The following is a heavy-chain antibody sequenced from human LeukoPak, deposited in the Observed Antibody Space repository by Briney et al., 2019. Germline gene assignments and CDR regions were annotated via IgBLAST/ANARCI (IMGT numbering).Heavy chain of an antibody. CDR1: GFTFSSYA. V-gene: IGHV3-30-3*01. CDR3: AREPRIVVVPAALMTV. CDR2: ISYDGSNK. Sequence: GRSLRLSCAASGFTFSSYAMHWVRQAPGKGLEWVAVISYDGSNKYYADSVKGRFTISRDNSKNTLYLQMNSLRAEDTAVYYCAREPRIVVVPAALMTVWGQGTLVTVSS. D-gene: IGHD2-2*01. J-gene: IGHJ4*02.